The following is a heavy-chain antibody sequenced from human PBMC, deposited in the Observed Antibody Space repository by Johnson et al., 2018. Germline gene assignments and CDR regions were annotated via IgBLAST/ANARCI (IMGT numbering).Heavy chain of an antibody. CDR3: TTDLALIPVDSFDF. V-gene: IGHV3-15*01. J-gene: IGHJ3*01. D-gene: IGHD2-2*02. CDR1: GFIFSDAW. Sequence: VQLLETGGGLVKPGGSLRLSCAASGFIFSDAWMSWVRQAPGEGLGWVALIKTNTDGGATDSAAPVRGRLSISRDDSKNTLFLQMNSLQIEDTAVYYCTTDLALIPVDSFDFWGQGTMVTVSS. CDR2: IKTNTDGGAT.